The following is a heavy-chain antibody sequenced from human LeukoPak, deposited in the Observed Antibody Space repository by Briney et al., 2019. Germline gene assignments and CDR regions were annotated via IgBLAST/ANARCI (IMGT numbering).Heavy chain of an antibody. D-gene: IGHD5-18*01. V-gene: IGHV5-51*01. CDR1: GYSFTSYW. Sequence: GESLKISCKGSGYSFTSYWIGWVRQMPGKGLEWMGIIYPGDSDTRYSPSFQGQVTISADKSISTAYLQWSSLKASDTAMYYCARGASDTAMVAYYYYYMDVWGKGTTVTVSS. J-gene: IGHJ6*03. CDR3: ARGASDTAMVAYYYYYMDV. CDR2: IYPGDSDT.